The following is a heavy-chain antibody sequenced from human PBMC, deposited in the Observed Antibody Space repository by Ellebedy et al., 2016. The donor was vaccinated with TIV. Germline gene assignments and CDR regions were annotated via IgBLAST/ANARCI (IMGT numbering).Heavy chain of an antibody. D-gene: IGHD2-2*02. J-gene: IGHJ4*02. Sequence: GGSLRLSXAASGLTFNDYYMSWIRQAPGKGLEWVSYMSISDTYTNYADSVKGRFTISRDNAKNSLYLQMNSLRAEDTAVYYCARVGRDCTITTCYKYYFDYWGQGTLVTVSS. CDR3: ARVGRDCTITTCYKYYFDY. CDR2: MSISDTYT. V-gene: IGHV3-11*06. CDR1: GLTFNDYY.